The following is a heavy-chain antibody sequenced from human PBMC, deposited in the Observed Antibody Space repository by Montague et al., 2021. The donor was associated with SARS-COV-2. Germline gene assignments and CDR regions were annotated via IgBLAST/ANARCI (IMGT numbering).Heavy chain of an antibody. Sequence: SETLSLTCAVYGGSFSGYYWSWIRQPPGKGLEWIGEINHSGSTNYNPSLKSRVTISVDTSKNQFSLKLSSVTAADTAVYYCASLTQGYCSSTSWYSDWFDPWGQGTLVTVSS. CDR2: INHSGST. V-gene: IGHV4-34*01. D-gene: IGHD2-2*02. CDR1: GGSFSGYY. CDR3: ASLTQGYCSSTSWYSDWFDP. J-gene: IGHJ5*02.